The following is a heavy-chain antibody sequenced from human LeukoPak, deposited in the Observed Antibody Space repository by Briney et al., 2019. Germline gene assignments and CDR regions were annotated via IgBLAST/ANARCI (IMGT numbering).Heavy chain of an antibody. CDR3: AKGFMTTVTKIYYGMDV. Sequence: QPGGSLRLSCAASGFTFSSYGMHWVRQAPGKGLEWVAVISYDGSNKYYADSVKGRFTISRDNSKNTLYLQMNSLRAEDTAVYYCAKGFMTTVTKIYYGMDVWGQGTTVTVSS. CDR1: GFTFSSYG. CDR2: ISYDGSNK. J-gene: IGHJ6*02. D-gene: IGHD4-11*01. V-gene: IGHV3-30*18.